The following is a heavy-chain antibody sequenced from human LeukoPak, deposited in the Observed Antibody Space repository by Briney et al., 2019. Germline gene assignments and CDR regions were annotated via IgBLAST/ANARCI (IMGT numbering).Heavy chain of an antibody. CDR3: ARDRVRFLEWSYGMDV. CDR2: IYTSGST. CDR1: IHPNNCCSYL. V-gene: IGHV4-61*02. D-gene: IGHD3-3*01. Sequence: TLSLLCSVWIHPNNCCSYLGTSVRQPGAKGLEWIGRIYTSGSTNYNPSLKSRVTISVDTSKNQFSGKVSSVIGADRAVYFCARDRVRFLEWSYGMDVWGQGTTVTVSS. J-gene: IGHJ6*02.